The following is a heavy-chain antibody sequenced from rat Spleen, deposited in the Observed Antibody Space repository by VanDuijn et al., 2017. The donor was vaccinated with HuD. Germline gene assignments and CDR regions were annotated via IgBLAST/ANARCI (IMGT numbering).Heavy chain of an antibody. J-gene: IGHJ2*01. Sequence: EVQLVESDGGLVQPGRSLKLSCAASGFTFSDYYMAWVRQAPTKGLEWVASISYDGSSTYYRDSVKGRFTASRDNAQNTLYMQMNSLRSEDTATYYCARENYYSGEYWGQGVMVTVSS. CDR1: GFTFSDYY. CDR2: ISYDGSST. V-gene: IGHV5-20*01. CDR3: ARENYYSGEY. D-gene: IGHD1-1*01.